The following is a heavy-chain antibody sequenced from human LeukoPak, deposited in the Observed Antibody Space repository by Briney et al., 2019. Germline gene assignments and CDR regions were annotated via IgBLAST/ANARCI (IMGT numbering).Heavy chain of an antibody. CDR2: ISGSGGST. V-gene: IGHV3-23*01. Sequence: PGGSLRLSCAASGFTFSSYAMSWVRQAPGKGLEWVSAISGSGGSTYYADSVKGRFTISRDNSKNTLYLQMNSLRAEDTAVYYCAKDYCSGGSCYHQPAIEYFQHWGQGTLVTVSS. CDR1: GFTFSSYA. CDR3: AKDYCSGGSCYHQPAIEYFQH. D-gene: IGHD2-15*01. J-gene: IGHJ1*01.